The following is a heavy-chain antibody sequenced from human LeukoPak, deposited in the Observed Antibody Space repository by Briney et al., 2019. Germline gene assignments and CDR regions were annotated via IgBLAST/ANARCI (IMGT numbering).Heavy chain of an antibody. CDR2: IHYSGST. CDR3: ARSRNSSWWFAFDI. D-gene: IGHD6-13*01. CDR1: GDSITSYY. V-gene: IGHV4-59*01. Sequence: SETLSLTCTVSGDSITSYYWSWVRQPPGKGLEWIGYIHYSGSTNYNPSLKSRVTISVDTSKNQLSLKLSSVTAADTAVYYCARSRNSSWWFAFDIWGQGTMVTVSS. J-gene: IGHJ3*02.